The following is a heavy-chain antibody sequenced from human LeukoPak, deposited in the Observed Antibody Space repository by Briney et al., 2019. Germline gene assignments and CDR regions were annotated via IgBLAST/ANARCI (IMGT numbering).Heavy chain of an antibody. Sequence: ASVKVSCKASGYTFTGYYMHWVRQAPGQGLEWMGWINPNSGGTNYAQKFQGRVTMTRDTSISTAYMELRSLRSDDTAVYYCARENNWNYRGGDWFDPWGQRTLVTVSS. D-gene: IGHD1-7*01. J-gene: IGHJ5*02. CDR3: ARENNWNYRGGDWFDP. V-gene: IGHV1-2*02. CDR2: INPNSGGT. CDR1: GYTFTGYY.